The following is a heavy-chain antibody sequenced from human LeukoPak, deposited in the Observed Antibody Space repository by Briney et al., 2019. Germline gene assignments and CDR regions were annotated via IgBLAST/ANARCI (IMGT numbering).Heavy chain of an antibody. CDR3: ARDRGRYYDSSGYYYVRGYDY. CDR2: IIPIFGTA. CDR1: GGTFSSYV. D-gene: IGHD3-22*01. J-gene: IGHJ4*02. Sequence: ASVKVSCKASGGTFSSYVISWVRQAPGQGLEWMGRIIPIFGTANYAQKLQGRVTITTDESTSTAYMELSSLRSEDTAVYYCARDRGRYYDSSGYYYVRGYDYWGQGTLVTVSS. V-gene: IGHV1-69*05.